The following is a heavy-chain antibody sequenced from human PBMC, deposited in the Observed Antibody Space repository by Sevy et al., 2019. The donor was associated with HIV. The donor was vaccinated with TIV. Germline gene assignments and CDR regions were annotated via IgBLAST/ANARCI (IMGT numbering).Heavy chain of an antibody. CDR2: IGYDGSNK. D-gene: IGHD2-8*01. V-gene: IGHV3-33*01. CDR1: GFTPSTYG. CDR3: ARDPRMYGDYLLDYFDY. J-gene: IGHJ4*02. Sequence: GGSLRLSCAASGFTPSTYGMHWVRQAPGKGLEWVAVIGYDGSNKYYADSVRGRFTISRDNSKNTLFLQMDSLRGEDTAVYYCARDPRMYGDYLLDYFDYWGQGTLVTVSS.